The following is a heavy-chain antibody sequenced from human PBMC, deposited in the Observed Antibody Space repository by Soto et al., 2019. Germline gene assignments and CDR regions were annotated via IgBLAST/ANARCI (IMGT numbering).Heavy chain of an antibody. CDR3: AREEYNESASGAFDI. V-gene: IGHV4-59*01. J-gene: IGHJ3*02. CDR2: IYYSGST. D-gene: IGHD1-26*01. Sequence: PSETLSLTCSVSGGSINSYYWSWIRQPPGKGLEWIGYIYYSGSTNYNPSLKSRVTILVDTSKKQFSLKLSSVTATDTAVYYCAREEYNESASGAFDIWGQGIMVTVSS. CDR1: GGSINSYY.